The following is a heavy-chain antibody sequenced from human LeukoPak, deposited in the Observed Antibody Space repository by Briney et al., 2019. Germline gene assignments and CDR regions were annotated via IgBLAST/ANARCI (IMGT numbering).Heavy chain of an antibody. D-gene: IGHD4-17*01. CDR3: TTDPWHGDFNY. Sequence: GGSLRLSCAASGFTFSSYWMSWVRQAPGKGLECVANIKQDGSEKYYVDSVKGRFTISRDNAKNSLYLQMNSLKTEDTAVYYCTTDPWHGDFNYWGQGTLVTVSS. J-gene: IGHJ4*02. CDR2: IKQDGSEK. CDR1: GFTFSSYW. V-gene: IGHV3-7*03.